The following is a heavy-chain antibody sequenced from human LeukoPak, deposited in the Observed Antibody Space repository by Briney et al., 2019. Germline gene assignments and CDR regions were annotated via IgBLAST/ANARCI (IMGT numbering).Heavy chain of an antibody. CDR2: IKQDGSEK. J-gene: IGHJ4*02. CDR3: ARMVNYDILTGYPDY. Sequence: PGGSLRLSCAASGFTFSSYWMSWVRQAPGKGLEWVANIKQDGSEKYYVDSVKGRFTISRDNAKNSLYLQMNSLRAEGTAVYYCARMVNYDILTGYPDYWSQGTLVTVSS. V-gene: IGHV3-7*01. CDR1: GFTFSSYW. D-gene: IGHD3-9*01.